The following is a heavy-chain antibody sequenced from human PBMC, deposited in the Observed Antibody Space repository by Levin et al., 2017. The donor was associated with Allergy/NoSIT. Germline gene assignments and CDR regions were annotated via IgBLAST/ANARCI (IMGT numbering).Heavy chain of an antibody. V-gene: IGHV4-39*02. CDR2: IYYTGTT. J-gene: IGHJ3*01. CDR1: GGSISSAYYH. CDR3: ARDRWEGGSKYRCTFDL. Sequence: SETLSLTCTVSGGSISSAYYHWDWIRQPPGMGLEWIGSIYYTGTTYYNPSLESRVSISADKSRNQFSLNLSSVTAADTAVYYCARDRWEGGSKYRCTFDLWGQGTVVTVSS. D-gene: IGHD5-24*01.